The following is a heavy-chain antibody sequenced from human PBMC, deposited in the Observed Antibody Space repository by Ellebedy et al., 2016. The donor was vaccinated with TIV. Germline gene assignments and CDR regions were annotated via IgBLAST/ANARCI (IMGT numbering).Heavy chain of an antibody. J-gene: IGHJ5*02. CDR3: ARDYGGNSGWFDP. Sequence: AASVKVSCKASGYTFTNYDINWVRQASGQGLEWMGWMSPNSGNTGYAQKFQGRVTITRDTSISTAYMELSGLRSEDTAVYYCARDYGGNSGWFDPWGQGTLVTVSS. V-gene: IGHV1-8*03. D-gene: IGHD4-23*01. CDR2: MSPNSGNT. CDR1: GYTFTNYD.